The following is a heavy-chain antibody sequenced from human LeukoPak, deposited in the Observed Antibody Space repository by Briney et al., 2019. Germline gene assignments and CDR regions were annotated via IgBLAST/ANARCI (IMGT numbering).Heavy chain of an antibody. CDR2: IYTSGST. V-gene: IGHV4-61*02. D-gene: IGHD2-15*01. J-gene: IGHJ4*02. Sequence: SETLSLTCTVSGGSISSGSYYWSWIRQPAGKGLEWIGRIYTSGSTNYNPSLKSRVTISVDTSKNQFSLKLSSVTAADTAVYYCARAPGYCSGGSCYPTTYYFDYWGQGTLVTVSS. CDR3: ARAPGYCSGGSCYPTTYYFDY. CDR1: GGSISSGSYY.